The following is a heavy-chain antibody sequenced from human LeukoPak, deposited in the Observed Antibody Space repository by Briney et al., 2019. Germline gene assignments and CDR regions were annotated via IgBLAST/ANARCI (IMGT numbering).Heavy chain of an antibody. V-gene: IGHV1-69*05. Sequence: GSSVKVSCKASGGTFSSYAISWVRQAPGQGLEWMGGIIPIFGTANYAQKFQGRVTITTDESTSTAYMELSSLRSEDTAVCYCARGSVAVAGNWFDPWGQGTLVTVSS. J-gene: IGHJ5*02. D-gene: IGHD6-19*01. CDR3: ARGSVAVAGNWFDP. CDR2: IIPIFGTA. CDR1: GGTFSSYA.